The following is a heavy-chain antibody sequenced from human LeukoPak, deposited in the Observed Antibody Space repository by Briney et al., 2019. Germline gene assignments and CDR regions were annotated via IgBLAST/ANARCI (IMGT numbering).Heavy chain of an antibody. J-gene: IGHJ6*03. D-gene: IGHD6-19*01. CDR2: ISSSGSTI. Sequence: GGSLRLSCAASGFTFSSYEMNWVRQAPGKGLEWVSYISSSGSTIYYADSVKGRFTISRDNSKNTLYLQMNSLRAEDTAVYYCAKDTIAVAGLPVDYYYYMDVWGKGTTVTISS. CDR1: GFTFSSYE. CDR3: AKDTIAVAGLPVDYYYYMDV. V-gene: IGHV3-48*03.